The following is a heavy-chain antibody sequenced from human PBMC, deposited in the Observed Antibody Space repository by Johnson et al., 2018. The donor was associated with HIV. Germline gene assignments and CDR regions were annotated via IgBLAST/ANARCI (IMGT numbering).Heavy chain of an antibody. D-gene: IGHD2-2*01. CDR1: GFTVSSYW. CDR2: INGGGSST. J-gene: IGHJ3*01. V-gene: IGHV3-74*01. Sequence: VQLVESGGGLVQPGGSLRLSCAASGFTVSSYWMHWVRQTPGKGLVWVSHINGGGSSTNYADSVKGRFTISKDNAKNTLYLQMNSLRAEDTAVYYCTRDSVPTAYDGWGQGTVVTVSS. CDR3: TRDSVPTAYDG.